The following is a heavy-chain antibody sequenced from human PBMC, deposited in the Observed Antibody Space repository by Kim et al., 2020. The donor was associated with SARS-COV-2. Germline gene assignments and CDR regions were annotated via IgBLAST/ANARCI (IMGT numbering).Heavy chain of an antibody. D-gene: IGHD5-12*01. CDR2: IIPIFGTA. CDR1: GGTFSSYA. J-gene: IGHJ4*02. Sequence: SVKVSCKASGGTFSSYAISWVRQAPGQGLEWMGGIIPIFGTANYAQKFQGRVTITADESTSTAYMELSSLRSEDTAVYYCARGGTRYDGYNFYTEYYFDYWGQGTLVTVSS. V-gene: IGHV1-69*13. CDR3: ARGGTRYDGYNFYTEYYFDY.